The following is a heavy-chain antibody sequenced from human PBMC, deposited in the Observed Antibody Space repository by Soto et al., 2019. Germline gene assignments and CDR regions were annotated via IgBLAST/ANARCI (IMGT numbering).Heavy chain of an antibody. CDR2: ISGSGGST. Sequence: PGGALRLSCAASGFTFSSYAMSWVRQAPGKGLEWVSAISGSGGSTYYADSVKGRFTISRDNSKNTLYLQMNSLRAEDTAVYYYATEEDCSSTSCVDYYYYYGMDVWGQGTTVTVSS. CDR1: GFTFSSYA. D-gene: IGHD2-2*01. CDR3: ATEEDCSSTSCVDYYYYYGMDV. J-gene: IGHJ6*02. V-gene: IGHV3-23*01.